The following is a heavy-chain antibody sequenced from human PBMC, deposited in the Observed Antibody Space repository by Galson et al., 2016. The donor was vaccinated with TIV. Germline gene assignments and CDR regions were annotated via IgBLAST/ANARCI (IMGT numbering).Heavy chain of an antibody. Sequence: SLRLSCAASGFTFSNYALSWVRQAPGKGLEWVSSISGSGVTTFYAHSVKGRFTISRDNSKNTLSLQMNSLRAEDTAVYYCAVDADGAYYYDSGDYYWGQGTLVTVSS. CDR1: GFTFSNYA. CDR2: ISGSGVTT. D-gene: IGHD3-22*01. V-gene: IGHV3-23*01. J-gene: IGHJ4*02. CDR3: AVDADGAYYYDSGDYY.